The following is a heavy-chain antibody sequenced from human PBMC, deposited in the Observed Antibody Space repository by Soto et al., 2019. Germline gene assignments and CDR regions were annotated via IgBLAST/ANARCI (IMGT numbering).Heavy chain of an antibody. CDR3: AKETYSGPLDY. CDR2: ISYDGSNK. D-gene: IGHD2-15*01. J-gene: IGHJ4*02. Sequence: QVQLVESGGGVVQPGRSLRLSWAASGFTFSSYGMHWVRQAPGKGLEWVAVISYDGSNKYYADSVNCRFTISRNNSKNTLYLQMNSLRAEDQAVYYCAKETYSGPLDYWGQGTLVTVSS. V-gene: IGHV3-30*18. CDR1: GFTFSSYG.